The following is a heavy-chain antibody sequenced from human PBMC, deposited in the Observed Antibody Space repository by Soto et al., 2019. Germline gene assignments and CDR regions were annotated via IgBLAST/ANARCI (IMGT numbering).Heavy chain of an antibody. CDR3: ARDPFTIQSLYGMDV. CDR2: INPNSGGT. V-gene: IGHV1-2*02. Sequence: GASVKVSCKASGYTFTGYYMHWVRQAPGQGLEWMGWINPNSGGTNYAQKFQGRVTMTRDTSISTAYMELSRLRSDGTAVYYCARDPFTIQSLYGMDVWGQGTTVTVSS. CDR1: GYTFTGYY. J-gene: IGHJ6*02. D-gene: IGHD3-3*01.